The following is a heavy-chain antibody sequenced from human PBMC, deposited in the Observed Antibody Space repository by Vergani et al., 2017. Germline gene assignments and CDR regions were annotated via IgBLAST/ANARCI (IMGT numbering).Heavy chain of an antibody. J-gene: IGHJ4*02. CDR2: IYSTGST. CDR1: GNSISSGVYY. CDR3: GRIWGYDEGDAFRIGYFDS. D-gene: IGHD3-22*01. V-gene: IGHV4-31*03. Sequence: QVQLQESGPGLVKPSQTLSLTCSVSGNSISSGVYYWNWIRQHPGKGLEWIGYIYSTGSTHHNPSLRRRINMSVDTSKNQFSLKLNSVTAADTAMYYCGRIWGYDEGDAFRIGYFDSWGPGILVTVSS.